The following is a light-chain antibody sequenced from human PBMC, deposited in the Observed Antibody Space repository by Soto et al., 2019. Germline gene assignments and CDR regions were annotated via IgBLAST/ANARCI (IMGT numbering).Light chain of an antibody. CDR2: YNN. CDR3: AAWDDSLDGPV. Sequence: QSVLTQPPSASGTPGQRVTISCSGSSSNIGSNTVNWYQQLPGMAPKLLIYYNNQRPSGVPDRFSASKSDTSASLAISGLQSDDEADYYCAAWDDSLDGPVFGGGTKVTVL. J-gene: IGLJ2*01. CDR1: SSNIGSNT. V-gene: IGLV1-44*01.